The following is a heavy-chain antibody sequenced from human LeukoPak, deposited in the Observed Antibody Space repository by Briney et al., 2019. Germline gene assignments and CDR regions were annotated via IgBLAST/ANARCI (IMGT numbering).Heavy chain of an antibody. Sequence: GGSLRLSCAASGFTLSIYWMTWVRQAPGKGLEWEANIKEDGSEKYYVDSVKGRFTISRDHAKNSLYLQMNSLRVDDTAVYYCARGFDSYNGMDVWGQGTTVTVSS. V-gene: IGHV3-7*01. D-gene: IGHD3-9*01. CDR1: GFTLSIYW. CDR2: IKEDGSEK. CDR3: ARGFDSYNGMDV. J-gene: IGHJ6*02.